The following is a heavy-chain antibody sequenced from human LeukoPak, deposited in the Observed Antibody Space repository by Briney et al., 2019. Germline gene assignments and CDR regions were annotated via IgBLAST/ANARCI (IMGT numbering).Heavy chain of an antibody. J-gene: IGHJ3*02. Sequence: PGGSLRLSCAASGFTFSSYSMTWVRQAPGKGLEWVSSISSSSSYIYYADSVKGRFTISRDNAKNSLYLQMNSLRAEDTAVYYCARAPSSGYLSDIWGQGTMVTVSS. CDR3: ARAPSSGYLSDI. V-gene: IGHV3-21*01. CDR1: GFTFSSYS. CDR2: ISSSSSYI. D-gene: IGHD3-22*01.